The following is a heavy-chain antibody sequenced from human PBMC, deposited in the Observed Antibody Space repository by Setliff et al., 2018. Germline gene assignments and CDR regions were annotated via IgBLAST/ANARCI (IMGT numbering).Heavy chain of an antibody. J-gene: IGHJ4*02. CDR1: GGSITSGRYY. CDR2: IHYSENT. V-gene: IGHV4-39*01. D-gene: IGHD1-26*01. CDR3: ARHPSSGSYYGGSIFYFDD. Sequence: SETLSLTCAVSGGSITSGRYYWGWIRPPPGQGLEWIARIHYSENTYYNPSLKTRVTISVDTSKNQFSLKLSFVTAADTAVYYIARHPSSGSYYGGSIFYFDDWGPGILVTVSS.